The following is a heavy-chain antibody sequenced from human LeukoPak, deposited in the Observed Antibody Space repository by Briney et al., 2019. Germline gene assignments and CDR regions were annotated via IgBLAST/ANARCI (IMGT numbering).Heavy chain of an antibody. CDR1: GYTFTSYA. Sequence: ASVKVSCKASGYTFTSYAMNWVRQAPGQGLEWMGWINTNTGNPTYAQGFTGRFVFSLDTSVSTAYLQISSLKAEDTAVYYCARDPSGSYYAAHAIDIWGQGTMVTVSS. CDR2: INTNTGNP. V-gene: IGHV7-4-1*02. J-gene: IGHJ3*02. CDR3: ARDPSGSYYAAHAIDI. D-gene: IGHD1-26*01.